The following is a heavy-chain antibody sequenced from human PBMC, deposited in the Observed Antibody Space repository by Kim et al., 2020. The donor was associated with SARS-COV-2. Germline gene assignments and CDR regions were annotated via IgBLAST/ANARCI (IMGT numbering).Heavy chain of an antibody. CDR1: GFTFSSYG. CDR3: AKDQAIVVVPAALGAFDY. CDR2: ISYDGSNK. Sequence: GGSLRLSCAASGFTFSSYGMHWVRQAPGKGLEWVAVISYDGSNKYYADSVKGRFTISRDNSKNTLYLQMNSLRAEDTAVYYCAKDQAIVVVPAALGAFDYWGQGTLVTVSS. D-gene: IGHD2-2*01. J-gene: IGHJ4*02. V-gene: IGHV3-30*18.